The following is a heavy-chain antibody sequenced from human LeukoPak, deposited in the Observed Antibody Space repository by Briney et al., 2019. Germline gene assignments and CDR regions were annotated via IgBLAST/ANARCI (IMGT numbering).Heavy chain of an antibody. CDR2: ISGNGGST. D-gene: IGHD3-3*01. J-gene: IGHJ4*02. Sequence: QAGGSLRLSFAASGFTFSSYAMSSVRQAPGKGLEWVSAISGNGGSTYYADSVKGRFTISRDNSKNTLYLQMNSLRAEDTAVYYCAKHSRKARITIFGVVTKEIGYYFDYWGQGTLVTVSS. CDR3: AKHSRKARITIFGVVTKEIGYYFDY. V-gene: IGHV3-23*01. CDR1: GFTFSSYA.